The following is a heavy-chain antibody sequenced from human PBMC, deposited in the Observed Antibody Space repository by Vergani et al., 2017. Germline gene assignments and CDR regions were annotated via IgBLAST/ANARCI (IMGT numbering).Heavy chain of an antibody. V-gene: IGHV4-30-4*01. CDR1: GGSISSGDYY. Sequence: QVQLQESGPGLVKPSQTLSLTCTVSGGSISSGDYYWSWIRQPPGKGLEWIGYISYSGSTYYNPSLQSRVTISVDTSKNQFSLKLSSVTAADTAVYYCARVGAMVLDHWFDPWGQGTLVTVSS. D-gene: IGHD3-10*01. CDR2: ISYSGST. CDR3: ARVGAMVLDHWFDP. J-gene: IGHJ5*02.